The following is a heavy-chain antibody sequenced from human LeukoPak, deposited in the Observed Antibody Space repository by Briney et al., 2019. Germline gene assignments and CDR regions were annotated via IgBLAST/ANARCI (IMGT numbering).Heavy chain of an antibody. D-gene: IGHD6-19*01. J-gene: IGHJ5*02. CDR3: AGEEYSSGSNWFDP. V-gene: IGHV3-30*01. CDR2: ISYDGSNK. Sequence: GRSLRLSCAASGFTFSSYAMHWVRQAPGKGLEWVAVISYDGSNKYYADSVKGRFTISRDNSKNTLYLQMNSLRAEDTAVYYCAGEEYSSGSNWFDPWGQGTQVTVSS. CDR1: GFTFSSYA.